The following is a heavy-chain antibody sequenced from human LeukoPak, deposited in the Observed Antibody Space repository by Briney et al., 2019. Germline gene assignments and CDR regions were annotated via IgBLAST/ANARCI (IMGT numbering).Heavy chain of an antibody. V-gene: IGHV3-9*01. CDR2: ISWNSGSI. D-gene: IGHD6-13*01. Sequence: GGSLRLSCAASGFTFDDYAMHWVRQAPGKGLEWVSGISWNSGSIGYADSVKGRFTISRDNAKNSLYLQMNSLRAEDTALYYCAKDSFSTAVVTEGFDYWGQGTLVTVAS. CDR3: AKDSFSTAVVTEGFDY. J-gene: IGHJ4*02. CDR1: GFTFDDYA.